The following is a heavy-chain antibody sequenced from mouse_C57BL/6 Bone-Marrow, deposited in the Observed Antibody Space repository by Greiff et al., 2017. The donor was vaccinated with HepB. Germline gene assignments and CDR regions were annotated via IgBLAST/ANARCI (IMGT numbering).Heavy chain of an antibody. CDR3: ASLWVFAY. J-gene: IGHJ3*01. CDR2: ISNGGGST. CDR1: GFTFSDYY. D-gene: IGHD6-2*01. V-gene: IGHV5-12*01. Sequence: EVHLVESGGGLVQPGGSLKLSCAASGFTFSDYYMYWVRQTPEKRLEWVAYISNGGGSTYYPDTVKGRFTISRDNAKNTLYLQMSRLKSEDTAMYYCASLWVFAYWGQGTLVTVSA.